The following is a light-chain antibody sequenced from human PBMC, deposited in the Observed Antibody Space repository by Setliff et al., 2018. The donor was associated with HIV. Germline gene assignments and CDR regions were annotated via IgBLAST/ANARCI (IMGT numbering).Light chain of an antibody. CDR1: SSDVGSYNF. CDR3: CSYASTGSFV. V-gene: IGLV2-23*02. J-gene: IGLJ1*01. Sequence: HSALTQPASVSGSPGQSITISCAGTSSDVGSYNFVSWYQQHPGKAPKLIIYEVSKWPSGVSNHFSGSKSGNTASLTISGLQTEDEAEYYCCSYASTGSFVFGTGTKVTVL. CDR2: EVS.